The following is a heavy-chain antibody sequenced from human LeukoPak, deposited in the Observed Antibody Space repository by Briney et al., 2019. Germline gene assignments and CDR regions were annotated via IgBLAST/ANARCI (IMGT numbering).Heavy chain of an antibody. Sequence: PGGSLRLSCAASGFISTPYEMNWVRQAPGRGLEWVSYISSSSNTIYYADSVRGRFTISRDNPKNSLYLQMNGLRAEDTAVYYCARGGNIGYNYNAFDIWGQGTMVTVSS. V-gene: IGHV3-48*03. D-gene: IGHD3-22*01. CDR2: ISSSSNTI. CDR3: ARGGNIGYNYNAFDI. CDR1: GFISTPYE. J-gene: IGHJ3*02.